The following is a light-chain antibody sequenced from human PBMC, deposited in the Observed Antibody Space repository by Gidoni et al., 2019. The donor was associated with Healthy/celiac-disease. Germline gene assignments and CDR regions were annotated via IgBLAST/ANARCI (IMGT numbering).Light chain of an antibody. J-gene: IGKJ5*01. CDR3: QQRSNWPLIT. CDR2: DAF. V-gene: IGKV3-11*01. CDR1: QSVSSY. Sequence: TLSCRASQSVSSYLAWYQQKPGQAPRLLIYDAFNRATGIPARFSGSGSGTDFTLTISSLEPEDFAVYYCQQRSNWPLITFGQGTRLEIK.